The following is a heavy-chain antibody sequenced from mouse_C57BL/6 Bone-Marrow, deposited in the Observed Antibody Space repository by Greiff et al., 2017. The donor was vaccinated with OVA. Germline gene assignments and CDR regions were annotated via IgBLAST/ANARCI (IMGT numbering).Heavy chain of an antibody. CDR2: IHPNSGST. D-gene: IGHD1-1*01. CDR3: ARAVVGGDWFAY. J-gene: IGHJ3*01. CDR1: GYTFTSYW. Sequence: QVQLQQPGAELVKPGASVKLSCKASGYTFTSYWMHWVKQRPGQGLEWIGMIHPNSGSTNYNEKFKSKATLTVDKSSSTAYMQLSSLTSEDSAVNYCARAVVGGDWFAYWGQGTLVTVSA. V-gene: IGHV1-64*01.